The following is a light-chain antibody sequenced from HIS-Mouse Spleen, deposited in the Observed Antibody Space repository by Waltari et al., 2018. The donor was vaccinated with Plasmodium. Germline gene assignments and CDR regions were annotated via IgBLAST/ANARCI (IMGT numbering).Light chain of an antibody. J-gene: IGLJ1*01. CDR3: QSADSSGTYV. Sequence: SYELTQPPSVSVSPGQTARITCSGDALPKQYAYWYQQKPGQAPVLVRYKDSERPSGSPERFSGSSSGTTVTLTISGVQAEDEADYYCQSADSSGTYVFGTGTKVTVL. CDR1: ALPKQY. CDR2: KDS. V-gene: IGLV3-25*03.